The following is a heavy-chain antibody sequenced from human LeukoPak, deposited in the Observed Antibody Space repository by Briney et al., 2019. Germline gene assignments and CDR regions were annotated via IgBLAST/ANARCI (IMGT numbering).Heavy chain of an antibody. Sequence: SETLSLTCTVSGASMSSSTYYWGWIRQPPGKGLEWIGSIYYSGSTYYNPSLKSPVTISVDTSKNQFSLKLSSVTAADTAVYYCARLKYYYDSSGYRAEYFQHWGQGTLVTASS. CDR3: ARLKYYYDSSGYRAEYFQH. J-gene: IGHJ1*01. CDR1: GASMSSSTYY. CDR2: IYYSGST. D-gene: IGHD3-22*01. V-gene: IGHV4-39*07.